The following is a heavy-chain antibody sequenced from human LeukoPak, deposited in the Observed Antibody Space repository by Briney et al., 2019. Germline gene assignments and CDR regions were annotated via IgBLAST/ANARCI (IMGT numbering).Heavy chain of an antibody. Sequence: GGSLRLSCAASGFTFSSYAMHWVRQAPGKGLEWVAVISYDGSNKYYADSVKGRFTISRDNSKNTLYLQMNSLRAEDTAVYYCARESYDILTGPYDYWGQGTLVTVSS. J-gene: IGHJ4*02. D-gene: IGHD3-9*01. CDR2: ISYDGSNK. V-gene: IGHV3-30-3*01. CDR3: ARESYDILTGPYDY. CDR1: GFTFSSYA.